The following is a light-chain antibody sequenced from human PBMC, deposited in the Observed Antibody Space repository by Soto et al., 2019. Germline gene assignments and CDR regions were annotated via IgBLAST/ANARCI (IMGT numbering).Light chain of an antibody. Sequence: EIVLTQSPATLSLSPGERATLSCRASQSVSSYLAWYQQKPGQAPRLLIYDASNRATGIPARFSGSGSGTDFTPPISSLEPENFAFYYCQQRSNRPPGGGGYTFGQGTKLEIK. CDR3: QQRSNRPPGGGGYT. CDR1: QSVSSY. J-gene: IGKJ2*01. CDR2: DAS. V-gene: IGKV3-11*01.